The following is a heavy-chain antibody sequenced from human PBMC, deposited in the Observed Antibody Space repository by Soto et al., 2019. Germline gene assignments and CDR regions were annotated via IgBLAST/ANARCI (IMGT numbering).Heavy chain of an antibody. D-gene: IGHD6-13*01. CDR3: ASLRRSPAYYYSYGMDV. CDR2: INAGNGNT. J-gene: IGHJ6*02. CDR1: GYTFTSYA. Sequence: QVQLVQSGAEVKKPGASVKVSCKASGYTFTSYAMHWVRQAPGQRLEWMGWINAGNGNTKYSQKFQDRVTIPRDTSASTAYMELSRLRSEDTAVYYCASLRRSPAYYYSYGMDVWGQGTRVSVSS. V-gene: IGHV1-3*01.